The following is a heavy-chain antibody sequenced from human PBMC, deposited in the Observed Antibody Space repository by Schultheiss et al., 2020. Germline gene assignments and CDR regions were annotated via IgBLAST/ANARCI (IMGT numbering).Heavy chain of an antibody. CDR3: TKDRSGWYSDS. D-gene: IGHD6-19*01. J-gene: IGHJ4*02. Sequence: ASVKVSCKASGYTFSSYGITWVRQAPGQGLEWMGWISAYNGYTNYAQKFQGRVTITADESTSTAYMELSSLRSEDTAVYYCTKDRSGWYSDSWGQGTLVTVSS. CDR1: GYTFSSYG. CDR2: ISAYNGYT. V-gene: IGHV1-18*01.